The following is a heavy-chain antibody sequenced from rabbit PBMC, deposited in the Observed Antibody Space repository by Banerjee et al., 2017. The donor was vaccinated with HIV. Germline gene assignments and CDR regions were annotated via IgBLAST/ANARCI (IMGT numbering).Heavy chain of an antibody. V-gene: IGHV1S40*01. CDR1: GFSLSSSDY. CDR2: IAGSSSGFT. J-gene: IGHJ4*01. CDR3: ARSINWSNRGLNL. Sequence: QSLEESGGGLVKPEGSLTLTCKASGFSLSSSDYMCWVRQAPGKGLEWISCIAGSSSGFTYSATWAKGRFTVSKTSSTTVTLQMTSLAAADTATYFCARSINWSNRGLNLWGPGTLVTVS. D-gene: IGHD1-1*01.